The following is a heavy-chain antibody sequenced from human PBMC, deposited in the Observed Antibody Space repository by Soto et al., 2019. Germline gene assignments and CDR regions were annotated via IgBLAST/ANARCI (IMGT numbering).Heavy chain of an antibody. CDR1: GGTFGTNT. D-gene: IGHD1-1*01. J-gene: IGHJ6*02. Sequence: QVLLVQSGAEVKRPGSSVKVSCKTSGGTFGTNTLSWVRQAPGQGLEWMGGIIPIFGTTNYAQKFQGRVTITADASTSTAHMELSSLRSEDTAIYYCATDQLEPRNYYSYGMGVWGQGTTVTVSS. CDR2: IIPIFGTT. V-gene: IGHV1-69*01. CDR3: ATDQLEPRNYYSYGMGV.